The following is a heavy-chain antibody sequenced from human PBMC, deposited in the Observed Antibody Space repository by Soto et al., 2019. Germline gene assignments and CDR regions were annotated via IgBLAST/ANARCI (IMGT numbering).Heavy chain of an antibody. CDR1: GYTFTSYG. D-gene: IGHD6-19*01. V-gene: IGHV1-3*01. CDR3: AAQIPHMQWLTPSYYFDY. Sequence: GASVKVSCKASGYTFTSYGISWVRQAPGQRLEWMGWINAGNGNTKYSQKFQGRVTITRDTSASTAYMELSSLRSEDTAVYYCAAQIPHMQWLTPSYYFDYWGQGALVTVSS. CDR2: INAGNGNT. J-gene: IGHJ4*02.